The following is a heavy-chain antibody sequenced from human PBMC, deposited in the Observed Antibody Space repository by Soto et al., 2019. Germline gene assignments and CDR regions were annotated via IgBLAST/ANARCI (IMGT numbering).Heavy chain of an antibody. J-gene: IGHJ4*02. CDR3: ADGNISYYFED. D-gene: IGHD1-1*01. Sequence: SLRLSCVASGFTFSSYGMHWVRQAPGKGLEWVAIIWHDGSDKYYGDSVKGRFTISRDNSKNTLYLQMNTLRAEDTAVYYCADGNISYYFEDWGQGTLVTVYS. CDR1: GFTFSSYG. CDR2: IWHDGSDK. V-gene: IGHV3-33*01.